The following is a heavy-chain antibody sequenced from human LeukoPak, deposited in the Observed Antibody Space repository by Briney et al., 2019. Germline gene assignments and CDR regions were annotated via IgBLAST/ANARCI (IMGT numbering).Heavy chain of an antibody. Sequence: SETLSLTCAVYGGSFSDYSWNWLRQPPGKGLEWIGEINHSGSTNYNPSLKSRVTISVDTSKNQFSLKLSSVTAADTAVYYCARVGIAVAGTGYYYGMDVWGQGTTVTVSS. CDR3: ARVGIAVAGTGYYYGMDV. D-gene: IGHD6-19*01. CDR2: INHSGST. V-gene: IGHV4-34*01. J-gene: IGHJ6*02. CDR1: GGSFSDYS.